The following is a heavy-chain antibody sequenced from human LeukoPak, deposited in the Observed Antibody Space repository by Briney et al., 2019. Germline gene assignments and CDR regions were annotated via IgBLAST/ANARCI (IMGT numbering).Heavy chain of an antibody. V-gene: IGHV3-21*01. CDR1: GFTFSSYS. D-gene: IGHD2-21*02. CDR2: ISSSSSYI. CDR3: ARELPREVTLDY. J-gene: IGHJ4*01. Sequence: GGSLRLSCAASGFTFSSYSMNWVRQAPGKGLEWVSSISSSSSYIYYADSVKGRFTISRDNAKNTLYLQMNSLRAEDTAVYYRARELPREVTLDYWGQGTLVTVSP.